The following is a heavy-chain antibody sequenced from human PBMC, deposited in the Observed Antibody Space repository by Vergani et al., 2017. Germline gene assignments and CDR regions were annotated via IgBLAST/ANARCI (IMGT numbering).Heavy chain of an antibody. Sequence: QVQLQESGPGLVKPSETLSLTCTVSGGSISSYYWSWIRQPPGKGLEWIGYIYYSGSTYYNPSLKSRVTISVDTSKNQFSLKLSSVTAADTAVYYCARDKNGYNYGGHYYYGMDVWGQGTTVTVSS. CDR3: ARDKNGYNYGGHYYYGMDV. J-gene: IGHJ6*02. V-gene: IGHV4-59*12. CDR2: IYYSGST. D-gene: IGHD5-24*01. CDR1: GGSISSYY.